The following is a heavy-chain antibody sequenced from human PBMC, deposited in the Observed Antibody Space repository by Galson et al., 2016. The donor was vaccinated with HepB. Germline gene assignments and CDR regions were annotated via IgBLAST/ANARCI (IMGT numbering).Heavy chain of an antibody. CDR1: GFAFSDYW. CDR2: INNYGSPI. Sequence: SLRLSCAASGFAFSDYWMHWVRQVPGQGPVWVSRINNYGSPIYYADSVQGRFTISRDNAKNSLYLQMNSLRAEDTAVYYCAREGNVGQSFDSWGQGILVTVSS. D-gene: IGHD3-16*01. V-gene: IGHV3-74*01. CDR3: AREGNVGQSFDS. J-gene: IGHJ4*02.